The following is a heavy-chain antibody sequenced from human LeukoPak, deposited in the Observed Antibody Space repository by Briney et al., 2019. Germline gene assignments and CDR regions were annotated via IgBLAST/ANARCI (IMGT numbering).Heavy chain of an antibody. V-gene: IGHV4-34*01. Sequence: PVGTLRLSCAASGFTLSSNTMSWIRQSPRKGLEWVGEINLSGSTNYNPSLKSRVAMSVDTSKNQFSLKLSSVTAADTAVYYCARILQRAVDIWGQGTMVTVSS. D-gene: IGHD2-15*01. CDR2: INLSGST. CDR1: GFTLSSNT. CDR3: ARILQRAVDI. J-gene: IGHJ3*02.